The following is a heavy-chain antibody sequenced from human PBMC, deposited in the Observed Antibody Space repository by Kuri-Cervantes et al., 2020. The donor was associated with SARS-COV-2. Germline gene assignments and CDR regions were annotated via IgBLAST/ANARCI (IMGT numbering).Heavy chain of an antibody. CDR2: ISYEGSNK. CDR3: ARDPDDILTGPFDY. D-gene: IGHD3-9*01. Sequence: LSLTCAASGFTFSSYAMHWVRQAPGKGLEWVAVISYEGSNKYYADSVKGRFTISRDNSKNTLYLQMNSLRAEDTAVYYCARDPDDILTGPFDYWGQGTLVTVSS. CDR1: GFTFSSYA. J-gene: IGHJ4*02. V-gene: IGHV3-30*04.